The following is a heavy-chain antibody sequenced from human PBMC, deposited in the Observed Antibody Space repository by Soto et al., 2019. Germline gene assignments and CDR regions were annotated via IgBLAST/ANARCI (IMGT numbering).Heavy chain of an antibody. Sequence: ASVKVSCKVSGYTLTELSMHWVRQAPGKGLEWMGGFDPEDGETIYAQKFQGRVTMTEDTSTDKAYMELSSLRSEDTAVYYCATGFLEHYYYGMDVWGQGTTVTVSS. V-gene: IGHV1-24*01. CDR3: ATGFLEHYYYGMDV. CDR1: GYTLTELS. J-gene: IGHJ6*02. D-gene: IGHD3-3*01. CDR2: FDPEDGET.